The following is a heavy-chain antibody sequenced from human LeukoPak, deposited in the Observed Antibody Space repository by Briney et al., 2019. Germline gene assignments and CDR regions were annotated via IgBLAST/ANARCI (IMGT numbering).Heavy chain of an antibody. J-gene: IGHJ4*02. V-gene: IGHV3-23*01. CDR3: ARPSVAGHYGRFGY. CDR2: IRGSGDRT. D-gene: IGHD6-19*01. CDR1: GFTFSSYA. Sequence: AGSLRLSCAASGFTFSSYAMSWVRQAPGKGLEWVSLIRGSGDRTYYADSVKGRFTISRDNSKDTVYLQMKSLRAEDTALYYCARPSVAGHYGRFGYWCQGTLVIVSS.